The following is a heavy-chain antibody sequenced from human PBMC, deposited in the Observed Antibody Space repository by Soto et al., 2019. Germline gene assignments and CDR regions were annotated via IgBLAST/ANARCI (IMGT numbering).Heavy chain of an antibody. V-gene: IGHV1-69*02. D-gene: IGHD6-6*01. J-gene: IGHJ6*03. Sequence: SVKVSCKASGGTFSSYTISWVRHAPGQGLEWMGRIIPILGIANYAQKFQGRVTITADKSTSTAYMELSSLRSEDTAVYYCELSGAARTTHYYYYYYMDVWGKGTTVTVSS. CDR1: GGTFSSYT. CDR2: IIPILGIA. CDR3: ELSGAARTTHYYYYYYMDV.